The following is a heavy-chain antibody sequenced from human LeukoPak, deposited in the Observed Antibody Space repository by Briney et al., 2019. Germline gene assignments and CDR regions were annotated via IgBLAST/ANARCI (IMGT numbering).Heavy chain of an antibody. CDR2: IYPGDSDT. CDR3: ARRVRGVIINWFDP. D-gene: IGHD3-10*01. CDR1: GCRFTSYW. J-gene: IGHJ5*02. V-gene: IGHV5-51*01. Sequence: GESLKIYFQGSGCRFTSYWIGWVRQMPGKGLEWMGIIYPGDSDTRYSPSFQGQVTISADKSISTAYLQWSSLKASDTAMYYCARRVRGVIINWFDPWGQGTLVTVSS.